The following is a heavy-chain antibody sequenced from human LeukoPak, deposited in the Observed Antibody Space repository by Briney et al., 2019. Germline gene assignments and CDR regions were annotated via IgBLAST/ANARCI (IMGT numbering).Heavy chain of an antibody. V-gene: IGHV3-7*01. CDR3: ANRGLIPSLEY. J-gene: IGHJ4*02. D-gene: IGHD2-2*02. Sequence: GGSLRLSXAASGFTFSSYWMSWVRQAPGKGLEWVANIKQDGSEKYYVDSVKGRFTISRDNSKNTLYLQMNSLRAEDTAVYYCANRGLIPSLEYWGQGTLVTVSS. CDR1: GFTFSSYW. CDR2: IKQDGSEK.